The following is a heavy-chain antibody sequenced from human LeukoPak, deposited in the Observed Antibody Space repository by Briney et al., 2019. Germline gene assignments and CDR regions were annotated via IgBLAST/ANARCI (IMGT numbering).Heavy chain of an antibody. CDR2: IKQDGSEK. J-gene: IGHJ4*02. V-gene: IGHV3-7*03. CDR3: ARGGGGYVGFDY. D-gene: IGHD5-12*01. Sequence: GGSLGLSCAASGFTFTTYWMHWMRQTPGKGLEWVANIKQDGSEKYYVDSVKGRFTISRDNAKNSLYLQMNSLRAEDTAVYHCARGGGGYVGFDYWGQGTLVTVSS. CDR1: GFTFTTYW.